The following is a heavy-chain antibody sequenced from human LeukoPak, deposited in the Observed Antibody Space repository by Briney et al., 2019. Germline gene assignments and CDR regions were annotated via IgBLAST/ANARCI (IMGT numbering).Heavy chain of an antibody. D-gene: IGHD5-18*01. Sequence: GGSLRLSCAASGFTFSSYSMNWVRQAPGKGLEWVSSISSSSSYIYYADSVKGRFTISRDNAKNSLHPQMNSLRAEDTAVYYCARDRSEDSYGEPSDAFDIWGQGTMVTVSS. CDR1: GFTFSSYS. CDR2: ISSSSSYI. V-gene: IGHV3-21*01. CDR3: ARDRSEDSYGEPSDAFDI. J-gene: IGHJ3*02.